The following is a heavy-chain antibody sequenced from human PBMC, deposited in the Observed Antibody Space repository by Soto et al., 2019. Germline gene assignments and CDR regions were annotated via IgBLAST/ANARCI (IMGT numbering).Heavy chain of an antibody. Sequence: QVQLVQSGAEVKKPGASVKVSCKASGDTFTDYYIHWVRQAPGQGLEWMGTVNPSGGHTTYAQHFLGRMTMTRDTSTSKLDMELTSLTSEDTAVYYCARGGHVVVVTAALDYRGQGPRVTVSS. D-gene: IGHD2-21*02. CDR1: GDTFTDYY. CDR2: VNPSGGHT. V-gene: IGHV1-46*01. CDR3: ARGGHVVVVTAALDY. J-gene: IGHJ4*02.